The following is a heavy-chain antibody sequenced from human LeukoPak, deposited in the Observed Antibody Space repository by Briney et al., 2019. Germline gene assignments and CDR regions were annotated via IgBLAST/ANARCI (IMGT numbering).Heavy chain of an antibody. CDR2: IYTSGST. J-gene: IGHJ4*02. D-gene: IGHD1-14*01. CDR1: GGSISSYY. Sequence: SETQSLTCTVSGGSISSYYWSWIRQPAGKGLEWIGRIYTSGSTNYNPSLKSRVTVSVDTSKNQFSLKLSSVTAADTAVYYCAREASRDRAGAFDYWGQGTLVTVSS. V-gene: IGHV4-4*07. CDR3: AREASRDRAGAFDY.